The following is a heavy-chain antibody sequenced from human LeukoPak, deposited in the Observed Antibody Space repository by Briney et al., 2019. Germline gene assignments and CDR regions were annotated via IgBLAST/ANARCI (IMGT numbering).Heavy chain of an antibody. CDR1: GGSISSGGYD. D-gene: IGHD2-15*01. CDR3: ARDSEVGSPDY. J-gene: IGHJ4*02. V-gene: IGHV4-30-2*01. Sequence: SETLSLTCTVSGGSISSGGYDWSWIRQPPGKGLEWIGYIYHSGSTYYNPSLKSRVTISLDTSKNQFSLKLSSVTAADTAVYYCARDSEVGSPDYWGQGTLVTVSS. CDR2: IYHSGST.